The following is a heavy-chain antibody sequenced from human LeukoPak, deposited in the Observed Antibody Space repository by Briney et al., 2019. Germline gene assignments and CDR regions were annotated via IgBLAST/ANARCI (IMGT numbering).Heavy chain of an antibody. CDR2: IYYSGST. Sequence: PSETLSLTCTVSGGSISSYYWSWIRQPPGKGLECIGYIYYSGSTNYNPSLKSRVTISADTSKNQFSLELSSVTAADTAVYYCARVSRPIAAAKFDYWGQGTLVTVSS. D-gene: IGHD6-13*01. CDR1: GGSISSYY. V-gene: IGHV4-59*01. CDR3: ARVSRPIAAAKFDY. J-gene: IGHJ4*02.